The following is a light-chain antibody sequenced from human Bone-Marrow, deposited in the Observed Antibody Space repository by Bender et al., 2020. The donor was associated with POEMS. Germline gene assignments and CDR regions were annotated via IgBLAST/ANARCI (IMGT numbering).Light chain of an antibody. Sequence: QSVLTQPPSVSGTPGQRVTISCSGSGSNIGGYPVNWYQQLPGTAPRLLIYTNNERPSGIPERFSGSNSGNTATLTISGTQDMDEADYYCQAWDSSLVVFGGGTKLTVL. CDR1: GSNIGGYP. J-gene: IGLJ3*02. CDR3: QAWDSSLVV. V-gene: IGLV1-44*01. CDR2: TNN.